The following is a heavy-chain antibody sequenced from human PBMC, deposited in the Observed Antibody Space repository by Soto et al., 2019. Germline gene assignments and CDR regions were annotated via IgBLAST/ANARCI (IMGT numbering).Heavy chain of an antibody. Sequence: QVQLVQSGAEVKKPGASVKVSCKASGYTFTSYAMHWVRQAPGQRLEWMGWINAGNGNTKYSQKFQGRVTITRDTSASTAHMELSSLRSEDTAVYYCARGEFLSYDDYWGQGTLVTVSS. CDR3: ARGEFLSYDDY. D-gene: IGHD3-16*01. CDR2: INAGNGNT. J-gene: IGHJ4*02. V-gene: IGHV1-3*01. CDR1: GYTFTSYA.